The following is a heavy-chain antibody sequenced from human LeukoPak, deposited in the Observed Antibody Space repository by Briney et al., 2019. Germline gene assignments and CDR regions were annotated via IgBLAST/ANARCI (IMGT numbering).Heavy chain of an antibody. CDR1: GASISSSSSYY. CDR2: IYYTGST. J-gene: IGHJ4*02. D-gene: IGHD1-14*01. Sequence: SETLSLTCTVSGASISSSSSYYWGWIRQPPGKGPEWIGNIYYTGSTYYTPSLKSRVTISVDTSKNQFSLKLNSVTASDTAVYYCARLGGNWNHDDTDSWGQGALVTVSS. V-gene: IGHV4-39*01. CDR3: ARLGGNWNHDDTDS.